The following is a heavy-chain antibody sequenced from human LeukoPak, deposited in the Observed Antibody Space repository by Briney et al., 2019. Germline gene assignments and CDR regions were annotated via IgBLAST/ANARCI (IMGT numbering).Heavy chain of an antibody. D-gene: IGHD3-22*01. Sequence: GGSLRLSCVASGFTFEDYTMHWVRQAPGKTLEWVSLISWDCTTYYTDSVKGRFTISRDNSKNSLYLQMDTLRSEDTAFYYCVKDLSYESSGHVLEYWGQGTLVIVSS. V-gene: IGHV3-43*01. CDR3: VKDLSYESSGHVLEY. CDR1: GFTFEDYT. CDR2: ISWDCTT. J-gene: IGHJ4*02.